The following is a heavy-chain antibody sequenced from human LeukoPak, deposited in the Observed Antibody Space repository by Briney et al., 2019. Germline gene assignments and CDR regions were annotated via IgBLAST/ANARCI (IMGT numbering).Heavy chain of an antibody. D-gene: IGHD2-2*01. CDR1: GFTFRSYT. Sequence: PGGSLRLSCAASGFTFRSYTMSWVRQAPGKGLEWVSAISGSGGSTYYADSVKGRFTISRDNSKNTLYLQMNSLRAEDTAVYYCATAVVPAAKDWFDPWGQGTLVTVSS. CDR2: ISGSGGST. J-gene: IGHJ5*02. V-gene: IGHV3-23*01. CDR3: ATAVVPAAKDWFDP.